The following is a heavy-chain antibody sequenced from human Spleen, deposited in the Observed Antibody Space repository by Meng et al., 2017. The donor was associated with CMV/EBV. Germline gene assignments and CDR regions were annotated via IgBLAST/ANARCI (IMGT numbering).Heavy chain of an antibody. CDR3: ARDLKMVRGLSYYYYGMDV. CDR1: RFTFSRYW. Sequence: GESLKISCAASRFTFSRYWMSWVRQAPGKGLEWVANIKQDGGEKYYVDSVKGRFTISRDNAKNSLFLQMNSLRAEDTAVYYCARDLKMVRGLSYYYYGMDVWGQGTTVTVSS. V-gene: IGHV3-7*01. D-gene: IGHD3-10*01. CDR2: IKQDGGEK. J-gene: IGHJ6*02.